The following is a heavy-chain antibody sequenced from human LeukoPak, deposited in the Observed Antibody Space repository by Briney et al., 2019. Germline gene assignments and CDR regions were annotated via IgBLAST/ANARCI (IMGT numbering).Heavy chain of an antibody. Sequence: PGGSLRLSCTASGFTFGDYALTWVRQAPGKGLEWLGFIRSKTYGGTTELAASVEGRFTISRDDSKSIAYLQMNSLKTEDTAVYYCTRSEYTYYYDGSGYLIDYWRQGTLVTVSS. CDR2: IRSKTYGGTT. D-gene: IGHD3-22*01. CDR1: GFTFGDYA. V-gene: IGHV3-49*04. J-gene: IGHJ4*02. CDR3: TRSEYTYYYDGSGYLIDY.